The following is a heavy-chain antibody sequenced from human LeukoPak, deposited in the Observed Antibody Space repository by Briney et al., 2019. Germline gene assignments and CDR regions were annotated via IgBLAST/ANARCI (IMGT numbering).Heavy chain of an antibody. CDR2: INGDRSTT. Sequence: GGSLRLSCAASGSTFSSDWMHWVRQAPGKGLEWVSRINGDRSTTRYADSVKGRFTISRDNAKNTLNLQMDSLRAEDTAVYYCARGAPAGPHFDYWGQGTLVTVS. J-gene: IGHJ4*02. CDR3: ARGAPAGPHFDY. CDR1: GSTFSSDW. V-gene: IGHV3-74*01. D-gene: IGHD6-13*01.